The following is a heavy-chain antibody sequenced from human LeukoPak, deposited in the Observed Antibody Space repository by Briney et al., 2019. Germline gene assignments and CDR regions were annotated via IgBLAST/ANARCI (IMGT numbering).Heavy chain of an antibody. Sequence: GGSLRLSCAASGFTFSSYAMSWVRPPPGKGLEWGSAISGSGCSTYHPDSVKGRFTITRDNSKNTLYLQMNSLRAEDTAVYYCAKSIGNYYGSGSYLDYWGQGTLVTVSS. CDR2: ISGSGCST. CDR3: AKSIGNYYGSGSYLDY. CDR1: GFTFSSYA. J-gene: IGHJ4*02. D-gene: IGHD3-10*01. V-gene: IGHV3-23*01.